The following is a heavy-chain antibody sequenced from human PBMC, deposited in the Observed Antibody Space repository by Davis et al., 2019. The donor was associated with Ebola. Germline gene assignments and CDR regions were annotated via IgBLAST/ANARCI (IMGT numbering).Heavy chain of an antibody. Sequence: GSLRLSCAVSGGSISSSNWWSWVRQPPGKGLEWIGEIYHSGSTNYNPSLKSRVTISVDKSKNQFSLKLSSVTAADTAVYYCARDSGSSWFEYFDYWGQGTLVTVSS. D-gene: IGHD6-13*01. CDR1: GGSISSSNW. J-gene: IGHJ4*02. V-gene: IGHV4-4*02. CDR2: IYHSGST. CDR3: ARDSGSSWFEYFDY.